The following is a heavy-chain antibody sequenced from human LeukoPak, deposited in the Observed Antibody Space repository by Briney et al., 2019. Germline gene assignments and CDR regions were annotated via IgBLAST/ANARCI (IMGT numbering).Heavy chain of an antibody. V-gene: IGHV3-74*01. Sequence: GGSLRLSCAASGFTFSSYWMHWVRQAPGKGLVWVSLINSDGGRTNYADSVKARFTISRDNSKVTLYLQMTSLRPEDTAIYYCVKDPSGNYFYFDYWGQGTLVTVSS. CDR2: INSDGGRT. CDR1: GFTFSSYW. D-gene: IGHD1-26*01. CDR3: VKDPSGNYFYFDY. J-gene: IGHJ4*02.